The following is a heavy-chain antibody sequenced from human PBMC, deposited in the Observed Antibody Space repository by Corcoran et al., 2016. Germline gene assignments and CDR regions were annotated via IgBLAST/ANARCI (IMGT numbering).Heavy chain of an antibody. CDR2: IYSGGST. CDR3: ARDRRGSTAGMDV. D-gene: IGHD5-12*01. Sequence: VQLVESGGGLIQPGGSLRLSCAASGFTVSSNYMSWVHQAPGKGLEWVSVIYSGGSTYYADSVKGRFTISRDNSKNTLYLQMNSLRAEDTAVYYCARDRRGSTAGMDVWGRGTTVTVSS. CDR1: GFTVSSNY. J-gene: IGHJ6*02. V-gene: IGHV3-53*01.